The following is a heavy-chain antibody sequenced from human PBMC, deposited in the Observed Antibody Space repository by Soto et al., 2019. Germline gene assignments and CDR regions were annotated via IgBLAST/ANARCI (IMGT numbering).Heavy chain of an antibody. CDR1: GGSVFSSSSY. Sequence: SETLSLTCTVTGGSVFSSSSYWAWIRQSPGKGLEWIGQIFYNGKTYYSPSLGSRVTISVDTSKNQFSLKLSSVTAADTAVYHCARHGGGDYYDSSGYLGAFDIWGQGTMVTVSS. CDR3: ARHGGGDYYDSSGYLGAFDI. J-gene: IGHJ3*02. D-gene: IGHD3-22*01. V-gene: IGHV4-39*01. CDR2: IFYNGKT.